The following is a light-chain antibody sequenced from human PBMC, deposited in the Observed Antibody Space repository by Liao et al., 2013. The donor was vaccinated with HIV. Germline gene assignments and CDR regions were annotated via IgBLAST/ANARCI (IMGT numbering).Light chain of an antibody. CDR2: HDN. CDR3: QAWDSSAAVV. Sequence: SYELTQAPSVSVSPGQTASITCSGDKLGDKYVCWYQQKAGLSPVLVIYHDNRRPSGIPERFSGSNSGNTATLTISGTQPVDEAEYFCQAWDSSAAVVFGGGTTLTVL. V-gene: IGLV3-1*01. CDR1: KLGDKY. J-gene: IGLJ2*01.